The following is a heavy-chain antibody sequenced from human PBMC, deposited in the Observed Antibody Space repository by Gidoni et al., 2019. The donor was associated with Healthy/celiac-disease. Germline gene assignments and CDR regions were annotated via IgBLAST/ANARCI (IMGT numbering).Heavy chain of an antibody. Sequence: QVQLVESGGGVVQPGRSLRLSCAASGFTFSSYAMHWVRQAPGTGLEWVAVISYDGSNKYYADSVKGRFTISRDNSKNTLYLQMNSLRAEDTAVYYCARAGGKEYYYYGMDVWGQGTTVTVSS. CDR1: GFTFSSYA. V-gene: IGHV3-30-3*01. CDR3: ARAGGKEYYYYGMDV. J-gene: IGHJ6*02. CDR2: ISYDGSNK.